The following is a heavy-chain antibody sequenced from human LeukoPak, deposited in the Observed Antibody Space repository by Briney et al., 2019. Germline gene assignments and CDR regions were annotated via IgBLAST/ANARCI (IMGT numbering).Heavy chain of an antibody. J-gene: IGHJ5*02. V-gene: IGHV3-15*01. D-gene: IGHD6-13*01. CDR2: IKSKTDGGTT. Sequence: GGSLRLSCAASGFTFSSYWMSWVRQAPGKGLEWVGRIKSKTDGGTTDYAAPVKGRFTISRDDSKNTLYLQMNSLKTEDTAVYYCTTDEGSSWYSTNWFDPWGQGTLVTVSS. CDR3: TTDEGSSWYSTNWFDP. CDR1: GFTFSSYW.